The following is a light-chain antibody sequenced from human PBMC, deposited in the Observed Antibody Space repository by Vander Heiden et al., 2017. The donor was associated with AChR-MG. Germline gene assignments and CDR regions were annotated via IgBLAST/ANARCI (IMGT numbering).Light chain of an antibody. J-gene: IGKJ5*01. CDR2: AAS. Sequence: DIQMTPSPSSLFESVGDSVTITCRASQSISSYLNWYQQKPGKAPKLLIYAASSLKSGVPTRFGGSGSGTDFTLTISSLQPEDFATYYCQQSYSTPLTFGQGTKLEIK. CDR1: QSISSY. V-gene: IGKV1-39*01. CDR3: QQSYSTPLT.